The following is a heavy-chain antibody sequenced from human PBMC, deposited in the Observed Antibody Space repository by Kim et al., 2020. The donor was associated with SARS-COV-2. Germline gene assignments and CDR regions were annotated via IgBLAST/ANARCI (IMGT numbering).Heavy chain of an antibody. J-gene: IGHJ6*02. CDR3: ARKLGGGVVITTNYYYGIDA. D-gene: IGHD3-22*01. V-gene: IGHV3-7*01. CDR1: GFTFSSYW. CDR2: IKQDGSEK. Sequence: GGSLRLSCAASGFTFSSYWMSWVRQAPGKGLEWVANIKQDGSEKYYVDSVKGRFTISRDNAKNSLYLQMNSLRAEDTAVYYCARKLGGGVVITTNYYYGIDAWGQGTTVTFSS.